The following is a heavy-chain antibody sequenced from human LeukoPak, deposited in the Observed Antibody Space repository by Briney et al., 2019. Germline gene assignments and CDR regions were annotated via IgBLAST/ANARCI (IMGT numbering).Heavy chain of an antibody. V-gene: IGHV5-51*01. J-gene: IGHJ4*02. CDR3: ARLSMVRGVIITVRLYYFDY. CDR2: IYPGDSDT. CDR1: GYSFTSYW. Sequence: GESLKISCKGSGYSFTSYWIGWVRQMPGKGLEWMGIIYPGDSDTGYSPSFQGQVTISADKSISTAYLQWSSLKASDTAMYYCARLSMVRGVIITVRLYYFDYWGQGTLVTVSS. D-gene: IGHD3-10*01.